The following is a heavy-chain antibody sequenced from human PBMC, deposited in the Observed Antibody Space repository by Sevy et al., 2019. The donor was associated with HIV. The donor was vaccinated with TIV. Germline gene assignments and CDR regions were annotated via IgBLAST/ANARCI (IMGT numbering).Heavy chain of an antibody. CDR2: AYHRGST. D-gene: IGHD2-21*02. CDR1: GFSISSGYY. V-gene: IGHV4-38-2*01. J-gene: IGHJ6*02. Sequence: SETLSLTCGVSGFSISSGYYWGWVRQSPGKGLNWIGNAYHRGSTYYNPSLQSRLTISVDTSKNKFSLKMTTVTAADTAVYYGVRGSGGDVLDYYGLDVWGQGTTVTVSS. CDR3: VRGSGGDVLDYYGLDV.